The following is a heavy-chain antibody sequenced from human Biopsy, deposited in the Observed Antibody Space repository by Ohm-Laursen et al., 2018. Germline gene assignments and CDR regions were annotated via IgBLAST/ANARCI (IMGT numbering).Heavy chain of an antibody. D-gene: IGHD3-3*01. CDR1: GFSFTGYY. J-gene: IGHJ4*02. Sequence: SVKVSCKASGFSFTGYYIHWVRQAPGQGLEWVGRIVPILGHLNYAQRFQGRVSITADKSTTYVYMELSRLTSGDTAVYYCAADADGYYTEFDYWGPGTLVTVSS. CDR3: AADADGYYTEFDY. V-gene: IGHV1-69*04. CDR2: IVPILGHL.